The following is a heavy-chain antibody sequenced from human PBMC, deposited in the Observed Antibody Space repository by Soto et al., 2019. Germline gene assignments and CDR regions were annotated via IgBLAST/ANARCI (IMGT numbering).Heavy chain of an antibody. Sequence: ASVKVSCKTSGDTFSIYTLSWVRQAPGQGLVWMGRVLPFLDVTTYSQRFQGRVTITADRSTTTAYMELSSLTFEDTAVYYCARERKNSNWPNFDSWGPGTLVTVSS. CDR1: GDTFSIYT. CDR2: VLPFLDVT. V-gene: IGHV1-69*04. D-gene: IGHD6-13*01. J-gene: IGHJ4*02. CDR3: ARERKNSNWPNFDS.